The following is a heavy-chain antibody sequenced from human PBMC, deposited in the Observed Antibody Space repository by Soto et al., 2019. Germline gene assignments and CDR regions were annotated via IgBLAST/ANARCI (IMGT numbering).Heavy chain of an antibody. D-gene: IGHD4-4*01. J-gene: IGHJ6*03. CDR3: AKRRGTVTTYYYYYYMDV. V-gene: IGHV3-23*01. CDR2: ISGSGGST. Sequence: GGSLRLSCAASGFTFSSYAMSWVRQAPGKGLEWVSAISGSGGSTYYADSVKGRFTISRDNSKNTLYLQMNSLRAEDTAVYYCAKRRGTVTTYYYYYYMDVWGKGTTVTVSS. CDR1: GFTFSSYA.